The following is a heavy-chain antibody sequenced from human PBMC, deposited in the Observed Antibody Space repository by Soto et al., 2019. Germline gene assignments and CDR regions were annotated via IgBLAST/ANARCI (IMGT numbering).Heavy chain of an antibody. CDR2: ISYDGSNK. Sequence: QVQLVESGGGVIQTGRSLRLSCTASGYSLSTYGMHWVRQAPGKGLEWVKFISYDGSNKFYLDSVKGRFSISRDNSRNTLYLQMNSLRPEDTATYYCAKGVRNWNPDYWGQGTLVTVSS. CDR3: AKGVRNWNPDY. V-gene: IGHV3-30*18. J-gene: IGHJ4*02. CDR1: GYSLSTYG. D-gene: IGHD1-20*01.